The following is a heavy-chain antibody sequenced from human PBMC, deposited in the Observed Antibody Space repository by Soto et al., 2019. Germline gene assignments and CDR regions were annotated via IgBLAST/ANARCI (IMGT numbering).Heavy chain of an antibody. D-gene: IGHD2-8*01. J-gene: IGHJ5*02. V-gene: IGHV6-1*01. Sequence: LILSVTCGVAEDSGSSYSVVCNSKRKSPSGGLEWLGRTYYRSKWYSEYAISVQSRITVNADTSKNQVSLQLDSVTPDDTAVYYCARLIGNSWFDVWGQGTLVTVSS. CDR1: EDSGSSYSVV. CDR2: TYYRSKWYS. CDR3: ARLIGNSWFDV.